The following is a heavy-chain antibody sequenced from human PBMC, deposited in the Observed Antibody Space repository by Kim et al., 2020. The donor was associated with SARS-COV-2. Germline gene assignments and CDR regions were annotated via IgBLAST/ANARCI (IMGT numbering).Heavy chain of an antibody. V-gene: IGHV3-13*04. CDR1: GFTFSSYD. J-gene: IGHJ6*02. Sequence: GGSLRLSCAASGFTFSSYDMHWVRQATGKGLEWVSAIGTAGDTYYPGSVKGRFTISRENAKNSLYLQMNSLGAGDTAVYYCARVSGDSGMDVWGQGTTVTVSS. D-gene: IGHD4-17*01. CDR3: ARVSGDSGMDV. CDR2: IGTAGDT.